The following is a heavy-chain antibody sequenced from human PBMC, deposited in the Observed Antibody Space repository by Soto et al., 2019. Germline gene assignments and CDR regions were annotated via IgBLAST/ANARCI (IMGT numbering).Heavy chain of an antibody. CDR3: ARGLYSGWHYFDD. J-gene: IGHJ4*02. Sequence: PGGSLRLSCAASGFTVSSNYMSWVRQAPGKGLEWVSVIYSGGSTYYADSVKGRFTISRDNSKNTLYLQMNSLRAEDTAVYYCARGLYSGWHYFDDWGQGTLVTVSS. D-gene: IGHD5-12*01. V-gene: IGHV3-66*01. CDR2: IYSGGST. CDR1: GFTVSSNY.